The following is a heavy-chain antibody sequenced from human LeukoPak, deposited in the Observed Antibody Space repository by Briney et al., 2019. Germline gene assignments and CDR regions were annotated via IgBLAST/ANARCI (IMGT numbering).Heavy chain of an antibody. Sequence: GGSLRLSCAASGFTFSRYTMHWVRQAPGKGLEWVAFISDDGSGKNYADSVKGRFTISRDSSKSTLYLQMNSLRAEDTAVYYCSSPPMGQTYGSGSHVDYWGQGTLVTVSS. J-gene: IGHJ4*02. V-gene: IGHV3-30-3*01. CDR3: SSPPMGQTYGSGSHVDY. CDR2: ISDDGSGK. CDR1: GFTFSRYT. D-gene: IGHD3-10*01.